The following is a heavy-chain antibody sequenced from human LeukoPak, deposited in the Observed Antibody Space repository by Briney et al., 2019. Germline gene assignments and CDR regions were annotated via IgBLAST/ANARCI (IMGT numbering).Heavy chain of an antibody. J-gene: IGHJ4*02. Sequence: PSQTLSLTCTVSGGSISSGGYYWSWIRQPPGKGLEWIGYIYHSGSTYYNPSLKSRVTISVDTSKNQFSLKLSSVTAADTAVYYCARDKLPAMATDDYWGQGTLVTVSS. CDR1: GGSISSGGYY. D-gene: IGHD5-24*01. CDR3: ARDKLPAMATDDY. CDR2: IYHSGST. V-gene: IGHV4-30-2*01.